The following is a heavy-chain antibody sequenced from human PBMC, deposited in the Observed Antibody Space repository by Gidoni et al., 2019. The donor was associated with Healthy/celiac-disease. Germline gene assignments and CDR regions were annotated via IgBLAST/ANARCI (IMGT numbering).Heavy chain of an antibody. CDR1: GGSISSSSYY. V-gene: IGHV4-39*01. D-gene: IGHD6-6*01. CDR2: IYYSGST. J-gene: IGHJ5*02. Sequence: QLQLQESGPGLVKPSETLSLTCTVPGGSISSSSYYWGWIRQPPGKGLEWIGSIYYSGSTYYNPSLKSRVTISVDTSKNQFSLKLSSVTAADTAVYYCARSIAARGGWFDPWGQGTLVTVSS. CDR3: ARSIAARGGWFDP.